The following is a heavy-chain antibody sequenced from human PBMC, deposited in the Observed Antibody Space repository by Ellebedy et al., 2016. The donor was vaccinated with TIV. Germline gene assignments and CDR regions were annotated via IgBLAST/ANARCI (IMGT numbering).Heavy chain of an antibody. J-gene: IGHJ4*02. CDR2: ISSTGYYI. CDR3: ARSGELDS. Sequence: GESLKISCAASGFTFTSSSMNWVRQAPGKGLEWVSSISSTGYYIYYADSVKGRFTISRDDAMSSLFLQMNSLSAEDTAVYYCARSGELDSWGQGTLVTVSS. CDR1: GFTFTSSS. D-gene: IGHD1-26*01. V-gene: IGHV3-21*01.